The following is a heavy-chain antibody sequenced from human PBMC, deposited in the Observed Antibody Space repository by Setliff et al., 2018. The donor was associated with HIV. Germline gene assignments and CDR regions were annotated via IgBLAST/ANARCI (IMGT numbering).Heavy chain of an antibody. D-gene: IGHD5-18*01. Sequence: GASVKVSCKASGGTFSTYTVSWVRQAPGQGLEWMGGIIPMFGTTNYAQKFLGRVTITADKFTNTAYMELSSLRSEDTAVYYCARLPVETASSNYYYMDVWGKGTTVTAP. CDR1: GGTFSTYT. CDR3: ARLPVETASSNYYYMDV. J-gene: IGHJ6*03. V-gene: IGHV1-69*06. CDR2: IIPMFGTT.